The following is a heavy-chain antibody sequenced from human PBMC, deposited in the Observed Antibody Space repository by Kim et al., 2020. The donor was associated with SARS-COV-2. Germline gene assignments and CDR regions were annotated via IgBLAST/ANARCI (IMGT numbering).Heavy chain of an antibody. Sequence: ASVKVSCKASGYTFTSYGISWVRQAPGQGLEWMGWISAYNGNTNYAQKLQGRVTMTTDTSTSTAYMELRSLRSDDTAVYYCARDKGETYYDILTGYYSPLFDYWGQGTLVTVSS. CDR1: GYTFTSYG. CDR3: ARDKGETYYDILTGYYSPLFDY. J-gene: IGHJ4*02. CDR2: ISAYNGNT. V-gene: IGHV1-18*01. D-gene: IGHD3-9*01.